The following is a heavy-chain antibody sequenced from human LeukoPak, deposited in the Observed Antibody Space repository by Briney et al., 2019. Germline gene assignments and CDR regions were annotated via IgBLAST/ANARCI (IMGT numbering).Heavy chain of an antibody. CDR1: GFTFSSSW. CDR3: ARGDYYESSGYFIDAFDI. Sequence: GGSLRLSCAASGFTFSSSWMSWVRQAPGKWLESVANIKQDGSQKFYVDSVKGRFTISRDNAKNSLYLQMNSLRAEDTALYYCARGDYYESSGYFIDAFDIWGQGTMVTVSA. V-gene: IGHV3-7*01. J-gene: IGHJ3*02. D-gene: IGHD3-22*01. CDR2: IKQDGSQK.